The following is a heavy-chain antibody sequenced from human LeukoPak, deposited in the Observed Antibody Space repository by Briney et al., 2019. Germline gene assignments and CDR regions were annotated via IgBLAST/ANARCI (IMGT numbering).Heavy chain of an antibody. D-gene: IGHD3-16*02. Sequence: GGSLGLSCVASGLTFSSYAMSWVRQAPGKGLQWVSAISGSGGSTYYADSVKGRFTISRDNSKNTLYLQMNSLRAEDTAVYYCATYGYVWGSHRWYFDYSGQGTLVTVSS. CDR1: GLTFSSYA. V-gene: IGHV3-23*01. J-gene: IGHJ4*02. CDR2: ISGSGGST. CDR3: ATYGYVWGSHRWYFDY.